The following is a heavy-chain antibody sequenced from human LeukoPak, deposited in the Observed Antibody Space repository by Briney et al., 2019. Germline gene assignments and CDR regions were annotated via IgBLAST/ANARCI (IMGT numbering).Heavy chain of an antibody. D-gene: IGHD3-22*01. J-gene: IGHJ4*02. CDR3: AKDRLYYYDSSGCYFDY. Sequence: PGGSLRLSCAASGFTFDDYAMHWVRQAPGRGLEWVSGISWNSGSIGYADSVKGRFTISRDNAKNSLYLQMNSLRAEDTALYYCAKDRLYYYDSSGCYFDYWGQGTLVTVSS. CDR2: ISWNSGSI. V-gene: IGHV3-9*01. CDR1: GFTFDDYA.